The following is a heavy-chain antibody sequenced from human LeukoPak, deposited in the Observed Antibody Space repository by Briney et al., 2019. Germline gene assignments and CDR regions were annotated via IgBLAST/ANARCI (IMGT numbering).Heavy chain of an antibody. J-gene: IGHJ3*02. Sequence: GASVKVSCKASGGTFSSYAISWVRQAPGQGLEWMGGIIPIFGTANYAQKFQGRVTITADESTSTAYMELSSLRSEDTAVYYCARGYSSGWYFVPAFDIWGQGTMVTVSS. CDR3: ARGYSSGWYFVPAFDI. D-gene: IGHD6-19*01. CDR1: GGTFSSYA. CDR2: IIPIFGTA. V-gene: IGHV1-69*13.